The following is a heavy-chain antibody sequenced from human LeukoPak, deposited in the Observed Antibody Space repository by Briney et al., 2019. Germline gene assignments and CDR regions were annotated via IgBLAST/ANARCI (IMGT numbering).Heavy chain of an antibody. J-gene: IGHJ5*02. CDR2: ISYDGSNK. D-gene: IGHD6-13*01. V-gene: IGHV3-30*04. CDR3: ASSIAAAAGWFDP. CDR1: GFTFSSYA. Sequence: GGSLRLSCAASGFTFSSYAVHWVRQAPGKGLEWVAVISYDGSNKYYADSVKGRFTISRDNSKNTLYLQMNSLRAEDTAVYYCASSIAAAAGWFDPWGQGTLVTVSS.